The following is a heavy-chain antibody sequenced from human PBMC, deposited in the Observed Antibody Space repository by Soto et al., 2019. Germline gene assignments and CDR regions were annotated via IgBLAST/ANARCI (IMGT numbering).Heavy chain of an antibody. D-gene: IGHD2-2*02. CDR1: GYTFTGYY. Sequence: GASVKVSCKASGYTFTGYYMQWVRQAPGQGLEWMGWINPNSGGTNYEQKFEGRVTMTRDASISTAYMELSRLRSDDTAVYYCARDPGGCDSTSCYNLYYFDYWGQGTLVTVYS. J-gene: IGHJ4*02. CDR2: INPNSGGT. V-gene: IGHV1-2*02. CDR3: ARDPGGCDSTSCYNLYYFDY.